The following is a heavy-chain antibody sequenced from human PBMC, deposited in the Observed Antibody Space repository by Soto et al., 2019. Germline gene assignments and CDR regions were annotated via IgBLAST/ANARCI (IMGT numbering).Heavy chain of an antibody. Sequence: PRGSLRLSCVGSGFTFSNYGMHWVRQPPGKGLEWVALISDDGDKRYYADSVRGRLIISRDNSKDTLYLQMNSLGPDDTAVYFCAKARVRIVGANSFDYWGQGTPVTVSS. CDR2: ISDDGDKR. V-gene: IGHV3-30*18. CDR3: AKARVRIVGANSFDY. J-gene: IGHJ4*02. CDR1: GFTFSNYG. D-gene: IGHD1-26*01.